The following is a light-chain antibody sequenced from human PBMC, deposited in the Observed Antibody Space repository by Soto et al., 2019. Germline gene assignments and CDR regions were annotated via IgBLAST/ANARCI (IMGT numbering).Light chain of an antibody. CDR2: EVT. V-gene: IGLV2-23*02. CDR1: SSDVGSYNL. Sequence: QSALTQPASVSGSPGQSITISCTGTSSDVGSYNLVSWYQQHPGKAPKLLIYEVTKRPSGVSTRFSASKSGNTASLTLSGLQAEDEADYYCSSYGGSRGPDVFGAGTKLTVL. J-gene: IGLJ1*01. CDR3: SSYGGSRGPDV.